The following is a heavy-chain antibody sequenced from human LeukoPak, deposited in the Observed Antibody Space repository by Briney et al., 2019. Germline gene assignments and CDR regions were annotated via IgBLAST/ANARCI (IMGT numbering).Heavy chain of an antibody. Sequence: GGSLRLSCAASGFTFGSYSMNWVRQAPGKGLEWVCSITSSSTFIYHAESGKGRFTIIRDNAKNTLHLQMNSLRVEDTAVYYCARGMLGRDCSGGSCYGYGLDVWGQGTTVIV. D-gene: IGHD2-15*01. J-gene: IGHJ6*02. CDR2: ITSSSTFI. CDR1: GFTFGSYS. CDR3: ARGMLGRDCSGGSCYGYGLDV. V-gene: IGHV3-21*01.